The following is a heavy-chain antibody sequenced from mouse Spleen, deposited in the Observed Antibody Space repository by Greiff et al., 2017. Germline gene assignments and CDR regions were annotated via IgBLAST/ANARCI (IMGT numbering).Heavy chain of an antibody. CDR1: GFTFSSYA. Sequence: DVHLVESGGGLVKLGGSLKLSCAASGFTFSSYAMSWVRQTPEKRLEWVATISSGGGNTYYPDSVKGRFTISRDNAKNTLYLQMSSLKSEDTAMYYCARHDGFYWYFDVWGAGTTVTVSS. CDR2: ISSGGGNT. V-gene: IGHV5-9-3*01. D-gene: IGHD2-3*01. CDR3: ARHDGFYWYFDV. J-gene: IGHJ1*01.